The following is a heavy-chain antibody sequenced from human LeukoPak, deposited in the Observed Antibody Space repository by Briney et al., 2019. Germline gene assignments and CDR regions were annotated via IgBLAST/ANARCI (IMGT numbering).Heavy chain of an antibody. CDR1: GFTFSSYG. J-gene: IGHJ4*02. CDR3: ARAPGDYGSGDTFDY. CDR2: ISYDETNK. V-gene: IGHV3-30*03. Sequence: GGSLRLSCAASGFTFSSYGMHWVRQAPGKGLEWVAVISYDETNKYYADSVKGRFTISRDNSKNTLYLQMNSLRAEDTAVYYCARAPGDYGSGDTFDYWGQGTLVTVSS. D-gene: IGHD3-10*01.